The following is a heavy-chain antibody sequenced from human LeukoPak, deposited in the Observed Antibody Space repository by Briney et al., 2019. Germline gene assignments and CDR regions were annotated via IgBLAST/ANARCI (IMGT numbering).Heavy chain of an antibody. CDR1: GYTLTELS. J-gene: IGHJ4*02. CDR2: FDPEDGET. V-gene: IGHV1-24*01. D-gene: IGHD1-26*01. Sequence: ASVKVSCKVSGYTLTELSMRWVRQAPGKGLEWMGGFDPEDGETIYAQKFQGRVTMTEDTSTDTAYMELSSLRSEDTAVYYCATGLWELPSPLDYWGQGTLVTVSS. CDR3: ATGLWELPSPLDY.